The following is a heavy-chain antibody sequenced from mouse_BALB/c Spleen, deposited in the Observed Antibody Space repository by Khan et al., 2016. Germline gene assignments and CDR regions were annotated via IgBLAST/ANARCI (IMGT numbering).Heavy chain of an antibody. CDR1: GYAFTNYL. V-gene: IGHV1-54*01. CDR2: INPGSGGT. CDR3: ARDDGNYYAMDY. J-gene: IGHJ4*01. D-gene: IGHD2-1*01. Sequence: QVQLQQSGAELVRPGTSVKVSCKASGYAFTNYLIEWVKQRPGQGLEWIGVINPGSGGTNYNEKFKGKATLTADKSSSTAYMQLSSLTSDDAAVYFCARDDGNYYAMDYWGQGTSVTVSS.